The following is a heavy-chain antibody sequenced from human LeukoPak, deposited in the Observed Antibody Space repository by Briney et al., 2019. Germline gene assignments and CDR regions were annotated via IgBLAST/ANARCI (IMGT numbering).Heavy chain of an antibody. D-gene: IGHD3-9*01. CDR3: ARGDILTGSYFDY. J-gene: IGHJ4*02. Sequence: GGSLRLSCAASGFTFSSYAMHWVRQAPGKGLEWVAVISYDGSNKYYADSVKGRFTISRDNSKNTLYLQMNSLRAEDTAVYYCARGDILTGSYFDYWGQGTLVTVSS. V-gene: IGHV3-30-3*01. CDR2: ISYDGSNK. CDR1: GFTFSSYA.